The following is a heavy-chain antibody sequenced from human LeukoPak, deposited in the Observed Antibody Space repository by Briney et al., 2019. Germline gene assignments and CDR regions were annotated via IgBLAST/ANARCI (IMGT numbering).Heavy chain of an antibody. J-gene: IGHJ6*02. CDR3: ARGGVATLYYYYGMDV. CDR1: GFTFSGYW. D-gene: IGHD2-15*01. V-gene: IGHV3-7*01. CDR2: IERDGSDK. Sequence: GGSLRLSCAASGFTFSGYWMSWVRQAPGKGLEWVANIERDGSDKYYVNSVKGRFTISRDNAKNSLYLQMNSLRAEDTAVYYWARGGVATLYYYYGMDVWGQGTTVTVSS.